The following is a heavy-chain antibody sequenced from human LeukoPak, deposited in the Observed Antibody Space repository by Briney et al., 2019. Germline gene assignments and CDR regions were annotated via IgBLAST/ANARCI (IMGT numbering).Heavy chain of an antibody. V-gene: IGHV5-51*01. D-gene: IGHD2-2*01. CDR3: ARRRISTGDAFDI. CDR2: IYPGDSDT. Sequence: GESLKISCKGSGYSFTNYWIAWVRQMPGQGLEWMGIIYPGDSDTRYSPSFQGQVTISADKSISTAYLQWSSLKASDTAMYYCARRRISTGDAFDIWGQGTMVTVSS. J-gene: IGHJ3*02. CDR1: GYSFTNYW.